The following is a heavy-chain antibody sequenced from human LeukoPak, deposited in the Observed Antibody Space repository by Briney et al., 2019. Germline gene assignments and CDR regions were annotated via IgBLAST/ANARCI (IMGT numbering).Heavy chain of an antibody. D-gene: IGHD4-17*01. CDR2: IRYDGSNK. Sequence: PGGSLRLSCAASGFIFSNYGMHWVRQAPGKGLEWVAFIRYDGSNKYYADSVKGRFTISRDNSKNTLYLQMNSLRAEDTAVYYCTTDGDDYGDYSGAFDIWGQGTMVTVSS. J-gene: IGHJ3*02. CDR3: TTDGDDYGDYSGAFDI. CDR1: GFIFSNYG. V-gene: IGHV3-30*02.